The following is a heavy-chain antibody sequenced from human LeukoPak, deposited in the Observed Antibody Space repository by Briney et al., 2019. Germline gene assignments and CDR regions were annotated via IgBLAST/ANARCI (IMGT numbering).Heavy chain of an antibody. CDR3: AKGGATICDF. D-gene: IGHD5-12*01. V-gene: IGHV3-9*01. Sequence: QPGGSLRLSCAASGFTFDDYAMHWVRQAPGKGLEWISGISWNSGSIGYADSVKGRFTISRDNAKNSLYLQMNSLRAEDTALYYCAKGGATICDFWGQGTLVTVSS. CDR2: ISWNSGSI. CDR1: GFTFDDYA. J-gene: IGHJ4*02.